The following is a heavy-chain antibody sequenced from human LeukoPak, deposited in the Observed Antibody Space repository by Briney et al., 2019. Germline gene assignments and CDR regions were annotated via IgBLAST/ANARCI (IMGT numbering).Heavy chain of an antibody. CDR2: ISSSSSYI. J-gene: IGHJ5*02. V-gene: IGHV3-21*01. CDR1: GFTFSSYS. Sequence: SGGSLRLSCAASGFTFSSYSMNWVRQAPGKGLESGSSISSSSSYIYYADSEKGRFTISRDNAKNSLYLQLNSLRAEDTAVYYCARIRMVRGVIITSNWFDPWGQGTLVAVSS. CDR3: ARIRMVRGVIITSNWFDP. D-gene: IGHD3-10*01.